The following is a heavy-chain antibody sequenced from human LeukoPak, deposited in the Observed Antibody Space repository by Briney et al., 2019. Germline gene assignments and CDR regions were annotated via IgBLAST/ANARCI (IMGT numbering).Heavy chain of an antibody. CDR3: ARDSENYYGSGSYYKGYNWFDP. J-gene: IGHJ5*02. V-gene: IGHV1-2*02. CDR2: INPNSGGT. D-gene: IGHD3-10*01. CDR1: GYTFTGYY. Sequence: GASVKVSCKASGYTFTGYYMHWVRQAPGQGLEWMGWINPNSGGTNYAQKFQGRVTMTRDTSISTAYMELSRLRSDDTAVYYCARDSENYYGSGSYYKGYNWFDPWGQGTLVTVSS.